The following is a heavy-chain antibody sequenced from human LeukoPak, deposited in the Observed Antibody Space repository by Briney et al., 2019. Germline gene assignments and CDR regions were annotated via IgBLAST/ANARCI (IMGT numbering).Heavy chain of an antibody. CDR2: IYYSGST. CDR1: GCSISSSSYY. CDR3: ARPSRSYGGNSGLVAFDI. J-gene: IGHJ3*02. V-gene: IGHV4-39*01. Sequence: SETLSLTCTVSGCSISSSSYYWGWIRQPPGKGLEWIGSIYYSGSTYYNPSLKSRVTISVDTSKNQFSLKLSSVTAADTAVYYCARPSRSYGGNSGLVAFDIWGQGTMVTVSS. D-gene: IGHD4-23*01.